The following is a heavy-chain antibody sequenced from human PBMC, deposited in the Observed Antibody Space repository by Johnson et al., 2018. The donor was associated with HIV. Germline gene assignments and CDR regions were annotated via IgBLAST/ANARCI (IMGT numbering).Heavy chain of an antibody. Sequence: QVQLVESGGGVVQPGRSLRLSCAASGFTFSSYAMHWVRQAPGKGLEWVAGISYDGSNKYYADSVKVRFTISRDNSKNTRYLQMNSLRAEDTAVYYCARPVSPWSAYDAFDIWGQGTMVTVSS. J-gene: IGHJ3*02. V-gene: IGHV3-30*04. CDR3: ARPVSPWSAYDAFDI. D-gene: IGHD2-8*02. CDR2: ISYDGSNK. CDR1: GFTFSSYA.